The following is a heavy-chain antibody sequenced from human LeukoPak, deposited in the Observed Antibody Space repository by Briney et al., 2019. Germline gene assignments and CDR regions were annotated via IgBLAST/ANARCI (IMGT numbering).Heavy chain of an antibody. Sequence: GGSLRFSCAASGFTFSSYWMSWVRQAPGKGLEWVANIKQDGSEKYYVDSVKGRFTISRDNAKNSLYLQMNSLRVEDTAVYYCARGGAANAFDIWGRGTMVTVSS. J-gene: IGHJ3*02. CDR3: ARGGAANAFDI. D-gene: IGHD1-26*01. CDR2: IKQDGSEK. V-gene: IGHV3-7*01. CDR1: GFTFSSYW.